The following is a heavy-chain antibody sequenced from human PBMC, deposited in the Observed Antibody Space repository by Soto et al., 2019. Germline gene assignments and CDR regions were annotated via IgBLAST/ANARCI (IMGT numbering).Heavy chain of an antibody. J-gene: IGHJ4*02. CDR1: GFTLSSYG. V-gene: IGHV3-33*01. Sequence: PGGSLRLSCAASGFTLSSYGMHWVRQAPGKGLEWVAVIWYDGSIEYYADSVKGRFTISRDNSKNKLYLQMNSLRAEDTAVYYCASRTSGWYFDYWGQGTLVTVSS. CDR2: IWYDGSIE. D-gene: IGHD6-19*01. CDR3: ASRTSGWYFDY.